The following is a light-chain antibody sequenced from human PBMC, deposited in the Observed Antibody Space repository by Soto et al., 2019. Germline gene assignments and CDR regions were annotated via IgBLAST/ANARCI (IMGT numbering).Light chain of an antibody. CDR3: SSDTSSSTPHVV. Sequence: QSALTQPASVSGSPGQSITISCTGTSSDVGGYNYVSWYQQHPGKAPKLMIYDVSNRPSGVSNRFSGSKSGSTASLTISGLQAEDEADYYCSSDTSSSTPHVVFGGGTKLTVL. CDR2: DVS. CDR1: SSDVGGYNY. V-gene: IGLV2-14*01. J-gene: IGLJ2*01.